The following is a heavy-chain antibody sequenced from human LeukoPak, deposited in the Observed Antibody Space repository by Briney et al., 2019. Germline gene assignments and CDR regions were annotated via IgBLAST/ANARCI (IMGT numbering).Heavy chain of an antibody. CDR2: IDPSDSYT. CDR1: RYSFTSYW. V-gene: IGHV5-10-1*01. CDR3: ATYYGSGKSWFDP. J-gene: IGHJ5*02. D-gene: IGHD3-10*01. Sequence: GESLRISCKGSRYSFTSYWISWVRQMPGKGLEWMGRIDPSDSYTNYSPAFQGHVTISVAKSIGTAYLQWNSLKASDTAMYYCATYYGSGKSWFDPWGQGTLVTVSS.